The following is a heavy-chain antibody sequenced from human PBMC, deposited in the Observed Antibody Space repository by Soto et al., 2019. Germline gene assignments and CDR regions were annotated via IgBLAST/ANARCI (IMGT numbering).Heavy chain of an antibody. Sequence: GGSLRLSCAASGFTFSSYAMSWVRQAPGKGLEWVSAISGSGGSTYCADSVKGRFTISRDNSKNTLYLQMNSLRAEDTAVYYCARGPSYCSSTSCSYAYYYYGMDVWGQGTTVTVSS. J-gene: IGHJ6*02. D-gene: IGHD2-2*01. CDR3: ARGPSYCSSTSCSYAYYYYGMDV. CDR1: GFTFSSYA. CDR2: ISGSGGST. V-gene: IGHV3-23*01.